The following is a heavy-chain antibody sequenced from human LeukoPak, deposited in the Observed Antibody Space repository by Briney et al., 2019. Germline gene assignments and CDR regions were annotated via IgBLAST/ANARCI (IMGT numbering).Heavy chain of an antibody. J-gene: IGHJ4*02. CDR3: ARGAGYGYGNDY. CDR1: GGSISSGAHY. Sequence: SETLSLTCTVSGGSISSGAHYWSWIRQYPGRGLESIAYMLYSGTTYYNPSLKSRITISIDTSKNQFSLELSSVTDADTAVYYCARGAGYGYGNDYWGQGTLVTVSS. V-gene: IGHV4-31*03. CDR2: MLYSGTT. D-gene: IGHD5-18*01.